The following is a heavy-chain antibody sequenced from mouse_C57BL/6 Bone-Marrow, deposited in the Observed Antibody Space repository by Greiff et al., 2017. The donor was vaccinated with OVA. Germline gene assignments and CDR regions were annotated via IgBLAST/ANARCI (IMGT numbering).Heavy chain of an antibody. Sequence: VQLQQSGPELVKPGASVTISCKASGYAFSSSWMNWVKQRPGKGLEWIGRIYPGDGDTNYNGKFKGTATLTADKSSSPAYMQLSSLTSEDSAVYFCARAGYYGSSPLDYWGQGTTLTVSS. CDR3: ARAGYYGSSPLDY. D-gene: IGHD1-1*01. CDR1: GYAFSSSW. V-gene: IGHV1-82*01. CDR2: IYPGDGDT. J-gene: IGHJ2*01.